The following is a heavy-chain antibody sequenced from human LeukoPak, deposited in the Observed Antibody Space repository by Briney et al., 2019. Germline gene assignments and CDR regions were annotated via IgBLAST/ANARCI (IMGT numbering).Heavy chain of an antibody. D-gene: IGHD6-19*01. CDR2: INPNSGGT. J-gene: IGHJ3*02. V-gene: IGHV1-2*06. CDR3: ARGPRLDSSGWYYGAFDI. Sequence: ASVKVSCKASGYTFTGYYMHWVRQAPGQGLEWVGRINPNSGGTNYAQKFQGRVTMTRDTSISTAYMELSRLRSDDTAVYYCARGPRLDSSGWYYGAFDIWGQGTMVTVSS. CDR1: GYTFTGYY.